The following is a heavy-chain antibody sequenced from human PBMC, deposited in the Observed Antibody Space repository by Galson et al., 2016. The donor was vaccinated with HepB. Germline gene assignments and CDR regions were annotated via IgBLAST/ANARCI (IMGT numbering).Heavy chain of an antibody. J-gene: IGHJ5*02. V-gene: IGHV4-34*01. CDR3: ARGRAGFQVPLAP. CDR2: IDAGGSS. CDR1: GGSVVGYY. Sequence: SETLSLTCTVDGGSVVGYYWTWIRQSPGKRLGWIGEIDAGGSSTYNPSVKGRVTISLDRSTTSISLKLTSVTAADTGLYFCARGRAGFQVPLAPWGLGTLVTVTS.